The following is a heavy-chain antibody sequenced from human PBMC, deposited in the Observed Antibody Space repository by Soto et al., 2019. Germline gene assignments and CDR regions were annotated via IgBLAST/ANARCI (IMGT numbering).Heavy chain of an antibody. D-gene: IGHD4-17*01. J-gene: IGHJ6*02. V-gene: IGHV5-10-1*01. CDR1: GYSFTSYW. CDR3: ASATTVGPYYYYGMVV. Sequence: GESLKISCKGSGYSFTSYWISWVRQMPGKGLEWMGRIDPSDSYTNYSPSFQGHVTISADKSISTAYLQWSSLKASDTAMYYCASATTVGPYYYYGMVVWGQGTTVTVSS. CDR2: IDPSDSYT.